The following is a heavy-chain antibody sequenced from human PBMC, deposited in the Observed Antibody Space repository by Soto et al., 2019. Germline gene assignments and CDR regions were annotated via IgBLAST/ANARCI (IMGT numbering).Heavy chain of an antibody. D-gene: IGHD6-13*01. CDR3: AKGGSSWYKSEYFQH. Sequence: GGSLRLSCAASGFTFDDYTMHWVRQAPGKGLEWVSLISWDGGSTYYADSVKGRFTISRDNSKNSLYLQMNSLRTEDTALYYCAKGGSSWYKSEYFQHWGQGTLVTVSS. V-gene: IGHV3-43*01. CDR2: ISWDGGST. J-gene: IGHJ1*01. CDR1: GFTFDDYT.